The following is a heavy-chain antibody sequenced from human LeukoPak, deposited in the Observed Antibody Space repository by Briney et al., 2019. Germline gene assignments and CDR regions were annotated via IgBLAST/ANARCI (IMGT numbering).Heavy chain of an antibody. CDR1: GYTFTSYD. Sequence: ASVKVSCKDSGYTFTSYDINWVRQATGQGLEWLGWMNPNNANTDYAQKFQGRVTLNRNTSISTAYMELSSLRSEDTAVYFCTRGGPVAGTHKYFQHWGQGTLVTVSS. CDR3: TRGGPVAGTHKYFQH. CDR2: MNPNNANT. D-gene: IGHD6-19*01. V-gene: IGHV1-8*01. J-gene: IGHJ1*01.